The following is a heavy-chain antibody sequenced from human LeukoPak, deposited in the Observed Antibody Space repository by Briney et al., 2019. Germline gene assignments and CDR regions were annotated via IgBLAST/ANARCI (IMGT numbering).Heavy chain of an antibody. CDR2: IYPGDSDT. Sequence: GGSPQISGEGSGSSFTSYWSGLGRPLSGKGLGGVGIIYPGDSDTTYSPSFEGQVTISADKSISTAYVQWSSLKASDTAMYYCARRYYGSGSRGAFDIWGQGTMVTVSS. CDR1: GSSFTSYW. D-gene: IGHD3-10*01. J-gene: IGHJ3*02. CDR3: ARRYYGSGSRGAFDI. V-gene: IGHV5-51*01.